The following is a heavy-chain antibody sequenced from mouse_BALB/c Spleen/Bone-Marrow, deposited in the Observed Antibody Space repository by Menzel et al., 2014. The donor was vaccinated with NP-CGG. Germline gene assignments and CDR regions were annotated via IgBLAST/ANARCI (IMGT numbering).Heavy chain of an antibody. CDR3: TRSIGYDPYWFAY. V-gene: IGHV1-67*01. D-gene: IGHD2-3*01. Sequence: QVQLQQPGPELVRPGVSVKLSCKGSGYTFTDYAIHWVKQSHAQSLEWIGVISTYYGHTNYNQKFKGKATLTVDKSSSTAYMELARVTSEDSAIYYCTRSIGYDPYWFAYWGQGTLVTVSA. J-gene: IGHJ3*01. CDR1: GYTFTDYA. CDR2: ISTYYGHT.